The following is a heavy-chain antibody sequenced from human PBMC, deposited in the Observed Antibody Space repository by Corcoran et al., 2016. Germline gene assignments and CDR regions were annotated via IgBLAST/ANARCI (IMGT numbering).Heavy chain of an antibody. Sequence: EVQLLESGGGLVQPGGSLRLSCAASGFTFSSYAMSWVRQAPGKGLEWVSAISGSGGSTYYADSVKGRFTISSDNSKNTLYLQMNSLRAEDTAVYYCAKDQGYEDYVWGGYPHGYWGQGTLVTVSS. CDR2: ISGSGGST. CDR1: GFTFSSYA. J-gene: IGHJ4*02. V-gene: IGHV3-23*01. CDR3: AKDQGYEDYVWGGYPHGY. D-gene: IGHD3-16*02.